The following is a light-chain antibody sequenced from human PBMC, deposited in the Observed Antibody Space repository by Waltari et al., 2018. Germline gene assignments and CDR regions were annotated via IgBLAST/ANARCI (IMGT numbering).Light chain of an antibody. CDR1: SSDVGDYDF. CDR3: SSYTSSMTLV. CDR2: GVT. V-gene: IGLV2-14*03. Sequence: QSALTQPASVSGSPGQSITISCTGTSSDVGDYDFVSWYQHHPGKAPKLMIFGVTDRPSGVSSRFSGSKSGYTASLTISGLQADDEADYYCSSYTSSMTLVFGGGTKVTVL. J-gene: IGLJ3*02.